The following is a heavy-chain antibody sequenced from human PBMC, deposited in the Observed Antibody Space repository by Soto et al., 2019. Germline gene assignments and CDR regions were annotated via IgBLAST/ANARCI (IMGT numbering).Heavy chain of an antibody. CDR2: IYYSGST. CDR3: ARASPVTTSWGSDWFDP. D-gene: IGHD4-17*01. V-gene: IGHV4-31*03. Sequence: QVQLQESGPGLVKPSQTLSLTCTVSGGSISSGGYYWSWIRQHPGKGLEWIGYIYYSGSTYYNPSLNRRVTISVDTSKNQFSLKLSSVTAADTAVYYCARASPVTTSWGSDWFDPWGQGTLVTVAS. CDR1: GGSISSGGYY. J-gene: IGHJ5*02.